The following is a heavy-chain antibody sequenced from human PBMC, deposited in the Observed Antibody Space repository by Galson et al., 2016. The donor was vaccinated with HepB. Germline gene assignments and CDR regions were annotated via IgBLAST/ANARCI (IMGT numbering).Heavy chain of an antibody. V-gene: IGHV4-4*02. J-gene: IGHJ4*02. CDR1: GDSISSSNW. CDR3: ASCVGSSGYDF. CDR2: MYHSGIT. D-gene: IGHD3-22*01. Sequence: SETLSLTCTVSGDSISSSNWWTWVRQPPGKGLEWIGAMYHSGITDYNPSLKSRLTMSLDKSKNQFSLRLNSVTAADTAVYYCASCVGSSGYDFWGQGTLVAGSS.